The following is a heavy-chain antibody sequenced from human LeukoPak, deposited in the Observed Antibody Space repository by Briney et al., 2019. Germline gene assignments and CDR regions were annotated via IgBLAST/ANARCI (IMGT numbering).Heavy chain of an antibody. CDR2: ISGSGRST. J-gene: IGHJ4*02. CDR1: GFTFSSYC. CDR3: ARYYYGSGSYSNFDY. D-gene: IGHD3-10*01. Sequence: GGSLRLSCAASGFTFSSYCMSWVRQAPGKGLEWVSTISGSGRSTYYADSVKGRFTISRDDSKNTLYLQMNSLRAEDTAVYYCARYYYGSGSYSNFDYWGQGTLVTVSS. V-gene: IGHV3-23*01.